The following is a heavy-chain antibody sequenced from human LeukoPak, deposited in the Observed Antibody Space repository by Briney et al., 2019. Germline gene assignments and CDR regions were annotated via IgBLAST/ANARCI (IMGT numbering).Heavy chain of an antibody. CDR1: GYTFTSYA. Sequence: ASVKVSCEASGYTFTSYAMNWVRQAPGQGLEWMGWINTNTGNPTYAQGFTGRFVFSLDTSVSTAYLQISSLKAEDTAVYYCARDLTTPGVYYYGMDVWGQGTTVTVSS. J-gene: IGHJ6*02. CDR3: ARDLTTPGVYYYGMDV. CDR2: INTNTGNP. V-gene: IGHV7-4-1*02. D-gene: IGHD4-11*01.